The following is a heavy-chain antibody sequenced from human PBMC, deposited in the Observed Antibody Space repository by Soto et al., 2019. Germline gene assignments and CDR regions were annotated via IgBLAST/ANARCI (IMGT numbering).Heavy chain of an antibody. J-gene: IGHJ4*02. CDR3: ARSLYYMTPGPFFYY. Sequence: SETLSVTCAVSGGSISSSNWWSWVRQPPGKGLEWIGEIYHSGSTNYNPSLKSRVTISVDKSKNQFSLKLSSVTAADTAVYYCARSLYYMTPGPFFYYWGQGTLVTGSS. D-gene: IGHD3-22*01. CDR1: GGSISSSNW. V-gene: IGHV4-4*02. CDR2: IYHSGST.